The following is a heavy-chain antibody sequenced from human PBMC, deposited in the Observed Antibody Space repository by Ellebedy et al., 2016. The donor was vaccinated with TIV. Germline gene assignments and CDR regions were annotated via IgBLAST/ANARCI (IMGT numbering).Heavy chain of an antibody. CDR3: ARTRGYSGYDSYGMDV. D-gene: IGHD5-12*01. CDR1: GYTFTGYY. J-gene: IGHJ6*02. V-gene: IGHV1-2*02. Sequence: AASVKVSCKASGYTFTGYYMHWVRQAHGQGLEWMGWINPNSGGTNYAQKFQGRVTMTRDTSISTSYMELSSLRSDDTAVYYCARTRGYSGYDSYGMDVWGQGTTVTVFS. CDR2: INPNSGGT.